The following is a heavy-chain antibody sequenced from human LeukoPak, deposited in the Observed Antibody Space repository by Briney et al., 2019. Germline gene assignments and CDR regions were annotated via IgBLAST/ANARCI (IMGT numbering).Heavy chain of an antibody. CDR3: ATTKQARRYFDY. J-gene: IGHJ4*02. D-gene: IGHD1-1*01. Sequence: GGSLRLSCAGSGFTFSSNALSWVRQATGKGLEWVSEISTSGGNTYYADSVRGRFTISRDNSKNTLYLQMNTLRAEDTAVYYCATTKQARRYFDYWGQGTLVTVSS. CDR2: ISTSGGNT. V-gene: IGHV3-23*01. CDR1: GFTFSSNA.